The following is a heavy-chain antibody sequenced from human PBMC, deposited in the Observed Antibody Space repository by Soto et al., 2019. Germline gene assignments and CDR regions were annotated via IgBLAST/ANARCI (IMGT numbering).Heavy chain of an antibody. Sequence: EVQLVESGGGLVQPGGSLRLSCGASGFMFSSYWMTWVRQAPGKGLEWVANIKQDGGEKYCVDSLKGRVTISRDNAKTSLYLQMNSLRVEDTAVYYCARSARSRNEDSYGLDVWGQGTTVTVS. CDR2: IKQDGGEK. J-gene: IGHJ6*02. CDR1: GFMFSSYW. CDR3: ARSARSRNEDSYGLDV. V-gene: IGHV3-7*01. D-gene: IGHD2-15*01.